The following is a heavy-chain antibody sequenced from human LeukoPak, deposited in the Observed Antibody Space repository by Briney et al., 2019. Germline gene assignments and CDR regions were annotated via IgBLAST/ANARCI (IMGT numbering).Heavy chain of an antibody. CDR1: GFTVSSNY. V-gene: IGHV3-66*01. CDR3: AREIVGATTGYFDY. CDR2: IYSGGST. J-gene: IGHJ4*02. Sequence: AGGSLRLFCAASGFTVSSNYMSWVRQAPGKGLEWVSVIYSGGSTYYADSVKGRFTISRDNSKNTLYLQMNSLRAEDTAVYYCAREIVGATTGYFDYWGQGTLVTVSS. D-gene: IGHD1-26*01.